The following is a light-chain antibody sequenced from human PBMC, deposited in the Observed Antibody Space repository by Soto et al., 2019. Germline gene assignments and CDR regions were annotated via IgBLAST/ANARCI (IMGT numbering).Light chain of an antibody. CDR1: RSNIGSNS. CDR2: SNY. V-gene: IGLV1-44*01. CDR3: AAWDDSLKGWV. Sequence: QSVLTQPPSASGTPGQRVTISCSGSRSNIGSNSINWYQQLPGTAPKVLIYSNYQRPSGVPDRFSGSKSGTSASLAISGLQSDDEAEYHCAAWDDSLKGWVFGGGTKLTVL. J-gene: IGLJ3*02.